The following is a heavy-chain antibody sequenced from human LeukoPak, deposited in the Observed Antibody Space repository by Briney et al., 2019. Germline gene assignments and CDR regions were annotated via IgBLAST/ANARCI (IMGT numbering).Heavy chain of an antibody. Sequence: SETLSLTCAVYGGSFSGYYWSWIRQPPGKGLEWIGEINHSGSTNYNPSLKSRVTISVDTSKNQFSLKLSSVTAADTAVYYCARVYYDILTGYYIFDYWGQGTLVTVSS. D-gene: IGHD3-9*01. V-gene: IGHV4-34*01. CDR1: GGSFSGYY. CDR3: ARVYYDILTGYYIFDY. J-gene: IGHJ4*02. CDR2: INHSGST.